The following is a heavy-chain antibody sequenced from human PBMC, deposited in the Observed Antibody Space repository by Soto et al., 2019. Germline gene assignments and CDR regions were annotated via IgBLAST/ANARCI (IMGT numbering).Heavy chain of an antibody. CDR3: ARLRXPAAGSS. J-gene: IGHJ4*02. V-gene: IGHV4-31*03. CDR2: IYHTGST. CDR1: GGSIRRGSYF. D-gene: IGHD6-13*01. Sequence: SETLSLTCTVSGGSIRRGSYFWSWIRQHPGRGLEWIGYIYHTGSTYYNPSLKSRITISVDTSKNHFSLRLTSVTAADTAVYYCARLRXPAAGSSWGQGTLVTVSS.